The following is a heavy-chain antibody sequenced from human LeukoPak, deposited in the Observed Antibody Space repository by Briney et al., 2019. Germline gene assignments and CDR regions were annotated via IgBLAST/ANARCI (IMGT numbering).Heavy chain of an antibody. J-gene: IGHJ4*02. CDR1: GFTFSSYA. CDR3: AKDQQSSSWYRRSKHPAYYFDY. CDR2: ISGSGGST. D-gene: IGHD6-13*01. V-gene: IGHV3-23*01. Sequence: GGSLRLSCAASGFTFSSYAMSWVRQAPGKGLEWVSAISGSGGSTYYADPVKGRFTISRDNSKNTLYLQMNSLRAEDTAVYYCAKDQQSSSWYRRSKHPAYYFDYWGQGTLVTVSS.